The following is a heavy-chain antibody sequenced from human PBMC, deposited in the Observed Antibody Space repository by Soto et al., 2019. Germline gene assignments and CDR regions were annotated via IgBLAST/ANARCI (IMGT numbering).Heavy chain of an antibody. Sequence: PVASVKVSCKASGYTFTSYGISWVRQAPGQGLEWMGWISAYNGNTNYAQKLQGRVTMTTDTSTSTAYMELRSLRSDDTAVYYCARSPPNSGYDWNWFDPWGQGTLVTVSS. CDR3: ARSPPNSGYDWNWFDP. D-gene: IGHD5-12*01. J-gene: IGHJ5*02. CDR2: ISAYNGNT. CDR1: GYTFTSYG. V-gene: IGHV1-18*01.